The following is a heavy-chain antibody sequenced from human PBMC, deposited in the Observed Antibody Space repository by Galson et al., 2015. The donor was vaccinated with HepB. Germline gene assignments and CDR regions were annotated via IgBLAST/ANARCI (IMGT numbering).Heavy chain of an antibody. D-gene: IGHD3-22*01. CDR3: ARAPNPYYDSSGYLDY. J-gene: IGHJ4*02. V-gene: IGHV3-48*03. Sequence: SLRLSCAASGFTFSSYEMNWVRQAPGKGLEWVSYISSSGSTIYYADSVKGRFTISRDNAKNSLYLQMNSLRAEDTAVYYCARAPNPYYDSSGYLDYWGQGTLVTVSS. CDR2: ISSSGSTI. CDR1: GFTFSSYE.